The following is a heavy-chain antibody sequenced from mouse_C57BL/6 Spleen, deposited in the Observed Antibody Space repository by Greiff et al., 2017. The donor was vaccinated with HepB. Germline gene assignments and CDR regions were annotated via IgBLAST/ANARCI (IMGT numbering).Heavy chain of an antibody. Sequence: QVQLQQSGAELVRPGTSVKVSCKASGYAFTNYLIEWVKQRPGQGLEWIGVINPGSGGTNYNEKFKGKATLTADKSSSTAYMQLSSLTSEDSAVYFCARSYYYDGVYWYFDVWGTGTTVTVSS. V-gene: IGHV1-54*01. CDR2: INPGSGGT. J-gene: IGHJ1*03. CDR3: ARSYYYDGVYWYFDV. CDR1: GYAFTNYL. D-gene: IGHD1-1*01.